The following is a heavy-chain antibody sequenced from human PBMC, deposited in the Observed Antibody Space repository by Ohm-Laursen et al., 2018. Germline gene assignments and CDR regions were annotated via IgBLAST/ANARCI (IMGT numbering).Heavy chain of an antibody. Sequence: ASLKISCKGSGYRFTSYWIGWVRQMPGKGLGWMGIIYPGDSDTRYSPSFQGQVTISADKSISTAYLQWSSLKASDTAMYYCARLPLLTGTTGQGAFDIWGQGTMVTVSS. V-gene: IGHV5-51*01. CDR3: ARLPLLTGTTGQGAFDI. CDR2: IYPGDSDT. CDR1: GYRFTSYW. J-gene: IGHJ3*02. D-gene: IGHD1-7*01.